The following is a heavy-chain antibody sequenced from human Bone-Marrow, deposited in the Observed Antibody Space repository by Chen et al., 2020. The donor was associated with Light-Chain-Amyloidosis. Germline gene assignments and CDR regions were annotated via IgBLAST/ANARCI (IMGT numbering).Heavy chain of an antibody. D-gene: IGHD3-3*01. J-gene: IGHJ4*02. V-gene: IGHV4-39*01. CDR1: GGSISSSSYY. Sequence: QLQLQESGPGLVKPSETLSLTCTVSGGSISSSSYYWGWIRQPPGKGLEWIGSIYYSGSTYYNPSLKSRVTISEDTSKNQFSLKLSSVTAADTAVYYCARQYYDFWSGSYYFDYWGQGTLVTVSS. CDR3: ARQYYDFWSGSYYFDY. CDR2: IYYSGST.